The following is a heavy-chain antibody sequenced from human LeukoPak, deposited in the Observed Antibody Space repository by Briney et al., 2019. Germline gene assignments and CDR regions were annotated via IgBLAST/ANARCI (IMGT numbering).Heavy chain of an antibody. CDR3: ARLNRGYCSSTSCYLFDY. Sequence: SETLSLTCTVSGGSISGSNYYWGWIRQPPGKGLEWIGSIYYSGSTYYNPSLKSRVTIFVDTSKNQFSLKLSSVTAADTAVYYCARLNRGYCSSTSCYLFDYWGQGTLVTISS. V-gene: IGHV4-39*01. J-gene: IGHJ4*02. CDR1: GGSISGSNYY. CDR2: IYYSGST. D-gene: IGHD2-2*01.